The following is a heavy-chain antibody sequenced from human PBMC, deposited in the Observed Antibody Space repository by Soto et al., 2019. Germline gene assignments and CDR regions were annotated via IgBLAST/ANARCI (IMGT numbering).Heavy chain of an antibody. CDR2: INHSGST. J-gene: IGHJ5*02. CDR3: ARGRGYSYGGTKCGP. Sequence: SETLSLTCAVYGGSFSGYYWSWIRQPPGKGLEWIGEINHSGSTNYYPSLKSRVTISVDTTKNQFSLKLSSVTAADTAVYYCARGRGYSYGGTKCGPWGQGTLVTVSS. D-gene: IGHD5-18*01. CDR1: GGSFSGYY. V-gene: IGHV4-34*01.